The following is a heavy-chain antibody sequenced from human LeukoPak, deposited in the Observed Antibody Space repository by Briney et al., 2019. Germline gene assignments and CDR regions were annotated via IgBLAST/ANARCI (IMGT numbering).Heavy chain of an antibody. CDR2: IRSKAHSYAT. J-gene: IGHJ4*02. D-gene: IGHD4-17*01. CDR3: TRRQTTFFDY. V-gene: IGHV3-73*01. CDR1: GFTFSGSA. Sequence: GGSLRLSCAASGFTFSGSAMHWVRQAYGKGLEWVGRIRSKAHSYATAYAASVKGRFTISRDDSKNKAYLHMNSLKTADTAVYYCTRRQTTFFDYCGQGALATVSS.